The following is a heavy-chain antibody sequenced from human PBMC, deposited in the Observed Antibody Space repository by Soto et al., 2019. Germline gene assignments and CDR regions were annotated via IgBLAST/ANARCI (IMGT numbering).Heavy chain of an antibody. Sequence: SETLSLTCAVHGGSFSGYYWTWIRQPPGRGLEWIGEIDHSGSTNYNPSLESRVTISIDTAKNRFSLNVTSVTAADTAVYYCVRGLRYSGMDVWGQGTTVTVSS. CDR3: VRGLRYSGMDV. CDR1: GGSFSGYY. J-gene: IGHJ6*02. V-gene: IGHV4-34*01. CDR2: IDHSGST. D-gene: IGHD2-15*01.